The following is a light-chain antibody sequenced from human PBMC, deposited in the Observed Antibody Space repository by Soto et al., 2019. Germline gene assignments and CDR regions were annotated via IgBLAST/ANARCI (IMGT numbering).Light chain of an antibody. CDR2: EVS. V-gene: IGLV2-14*01. CDR3: SSYTSTSTLVYV. J-gene: IGLJ1*01. CDR1: SSDVGGYNC. Sequence: QSALTQPASVAGSPGQSITISCTGTSSDVGGYNCVSWYQQHPGKAPKLMIYEVSNRPSGVSNRFSGSKTGNTASLAISGLQAEDETDYYCSSYTSTSTLVYVFGTGTQVTL.